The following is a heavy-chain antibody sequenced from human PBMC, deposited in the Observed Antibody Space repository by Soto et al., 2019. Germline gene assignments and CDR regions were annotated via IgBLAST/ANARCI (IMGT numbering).Heavy chain of an antibody. CDR2: IYYSGST. Sequence: SETLSLTCTVSGGSISSYYWSWIRQPPGKGLEWIGYIYYSGSTNYNPSLKSRVTISVDTSKNQFSLKLSSVAAADTAVYYCARRYGSSFDYWGQGTLVTVSS. CDR3: ARRYGSSFDY. D-gene: IGHD3-10*01. CDR1: GGSISSYY. V-gene: IGHV4-59*08. J-gene: IGHJ4*02.